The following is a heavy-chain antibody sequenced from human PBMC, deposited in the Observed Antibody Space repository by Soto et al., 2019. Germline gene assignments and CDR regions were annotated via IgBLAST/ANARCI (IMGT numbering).Heavy chain of an antibody. CDR3: ARDPQREANYGEVDYGLDV. Sequence: EVQLVESGGGLVQPGGSLRLSCAASGFTFSHYELNWVRQARGKGLEWGSYISGSGRTKSYADSVRGRFTISRDNAKNSLYLQMNSLRVEDTAVYFCARDPQREANYGEVDYGLDVWGQGTTVTVSS. CDR2: ISGSGRTK. J-gene: IGHJ6*02. V-gene: IGHV3-48*03. D-gene: IGHD4-17*01. CDR1: GFTFSHYE.